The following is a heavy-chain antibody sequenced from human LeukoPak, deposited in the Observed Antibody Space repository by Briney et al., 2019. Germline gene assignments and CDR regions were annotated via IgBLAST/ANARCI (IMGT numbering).Heavy chain of an antibody. CDR3: ARGGGYGDYDGKSFDY. CDR2: IHNSGST. D-gene: IGHD4-17*01. CDR1: GGSVSSYY. Sequence: KPSETLSLTCSVSGGSVSSYYWSRIRQSPGKGLEWIGYIHNSGSTYYNPSLKSRVTISVDTSKNQFSLKLSSVTAADTAVYYCARGGGYGDYDGKSFDYWGQGTLVTVSS. V-gene: IGHV4-59*02. J-gene: IGHJ4*02.